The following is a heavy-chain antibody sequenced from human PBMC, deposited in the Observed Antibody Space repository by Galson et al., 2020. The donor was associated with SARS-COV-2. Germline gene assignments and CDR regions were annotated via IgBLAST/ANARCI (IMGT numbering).Heavy chain of an antibody. V-gene: IGHV4-34*01. J-gene: IGHJ4*02. D-gene: IGHD3-22*01. CDR3: ARGTRDITMIVVVMTAVSCHFDL. CDR2: VNHRGST. CDR1: GGSFSDYY. Sequence: ETLYLTCAVYGGSFSDYYWSWTRQPPGRGLEWIGEVNHRGSTSYNPSLQSRVRLSLDASKKQFSLKLSSVTAADSGVYYCARGTRDITMIVVVMTAVSCHFDLWCQGSLVTVSS.